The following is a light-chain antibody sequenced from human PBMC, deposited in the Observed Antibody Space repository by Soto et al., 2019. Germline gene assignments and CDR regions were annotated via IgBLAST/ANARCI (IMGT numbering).Light chain of an antibody. V-gene: IGLV2-14*01. J-gene: IGLJ2*01. CDR1: ISDVGGYNF. CDR3: TSYTSSSTLV. CDR2: HVS. Sequence: QSVLTQPASVSGSPGQSIAISCTGTISDVGGYNFVSWYQRRPGEAPNLIIYHVSNRPSGVSNRFSGSKSGNTASLTISGLQAEDEADYYCTSYTSSSTLVFGGGTKLTVL.